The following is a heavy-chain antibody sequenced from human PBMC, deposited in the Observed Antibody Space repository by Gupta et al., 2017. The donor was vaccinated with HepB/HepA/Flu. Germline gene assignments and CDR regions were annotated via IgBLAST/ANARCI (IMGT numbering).Heavy chain of an antibody. D-gene: IGHD1-26*01. V-gene: IGHV3-21*01. Sequence: EVQLVESGGGLVKPGGSLRLSCAASGFTFSSYSMNWVRQAPGKGLEWVSSISSSSSYIYYADSGKGRFTISRENAKNARYLQMNSLRAEDTAVYYCARERGVEVGRYLFYYYYGMAVGGQGTTV. CDR2: ISSSSSYI. CDR1: GFTFSSYS. CDR3: ARERGVEVGRYLFYYYYGMAV. J-gene: IGHJ6*02.